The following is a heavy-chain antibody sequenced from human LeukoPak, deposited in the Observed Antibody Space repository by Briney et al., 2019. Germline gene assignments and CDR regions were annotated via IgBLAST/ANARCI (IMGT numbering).Heavy chain of an antibody. D-gene: IGHD3-16*02. CDR1: GYTFTNYG. Sequence: GASVKVSCKASGYTFTNYGISWVRQAPGQGLEWMGWISAYNGNTNYAQKLQGRVTMTTDTSTSTAYMELRSLRSDDTAVYYCARVQGGLPYRGAFDIWGQGTVVTVSS. J-gene: IGHJ3*02. V-gene: IGHV1-18*01. CDR3: ARVQGGLPYRGAFDI. CDR2: ISAYNGNT.